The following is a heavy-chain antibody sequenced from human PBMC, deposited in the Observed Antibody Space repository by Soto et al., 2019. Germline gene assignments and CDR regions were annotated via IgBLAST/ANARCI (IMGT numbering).Heavy chain of an antibody. J-gene: IGHJ3*02. V-gene: IGHV4-34*01. CDR1: GGSFSGYY. CDR2: INHSGST. CDR3: ARGYGDYRPGGAFDI. Sequence: SETLSLTCAVYGGSFSGYYWSWIRQPPGKGLEWIGEINHSGSTNYNPSLKSRVTISVDTSKNQFSLKLSSVTAADTAVYYCARGYGDYRPGGAFDIWGQGTMVT. D-gene: IGHD4-17*01.